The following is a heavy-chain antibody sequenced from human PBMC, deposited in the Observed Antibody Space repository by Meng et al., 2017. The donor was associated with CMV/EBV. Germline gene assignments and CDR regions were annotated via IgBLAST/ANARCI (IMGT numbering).Heavy chain of an antibody. D-gene: IGHD3-22*01. CDR3: ARDEKYYYDSSGYPSTGRGIDP. Sequence: GESLKISCAASGFTFSSYSMNWVRQAPGKGLEWVSSISSSSSYIYYADSVKGRFTISRDNAKNSLYLQMNSLRAEDTAVYYCARDEKYYYDSSGYPSTGRGIDPWGQGTLVTVSS. CDR1: GFTFSSYS. J-gene: IGHJ5*02. V-gene: IGHV3-21*01. CDR2: ISSSSSYI.